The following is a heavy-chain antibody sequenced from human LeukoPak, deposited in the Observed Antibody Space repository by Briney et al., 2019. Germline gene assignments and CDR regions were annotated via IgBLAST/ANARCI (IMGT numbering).Heavy chain of an antibody. CDR2: IYSSGST. V-gene: IGHV4-4*07. Sequence: SETLSLTCTVSGGSINNYYWSWIRQPAGKGLEWIGLIYSSGSTSYNPSLKSRVTMSVDTSKNQFSLKLSSVTAADTAVYYCAREDDSSGWLNYWGQGTLVTVSS. CDR1: GGSINNYY. J-gene: IGHJ4*02. CDR3: AREDDSSGWLNY. D-gene: IGHD6-19*01.